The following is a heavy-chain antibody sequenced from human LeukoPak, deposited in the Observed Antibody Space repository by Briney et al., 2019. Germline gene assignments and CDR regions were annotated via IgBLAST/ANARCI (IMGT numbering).Heavy chain of an antibody. CDR3: ARDRELELRSWYYYMDV. V-gene: IGHV1-18*01. Sequence: ASVKVSCKASGYTFTNYGISWVRQAPGQGLEWMGWISAYNGNTNYAQKLQGRVTMTTDTSTSTAYMELRSLRSDDTAVYYCARDRELELRSWYYYMDVWGKGTTVTVSS. CDR2: ISAYNGNT. CDR1: GYTFTNYG. D-gene: IGHD1-7*01. J-gene: IGHJ6*03.